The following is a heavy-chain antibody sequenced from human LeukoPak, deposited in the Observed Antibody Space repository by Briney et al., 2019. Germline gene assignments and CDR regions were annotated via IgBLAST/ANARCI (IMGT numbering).Heavy chain of an antibody. CDR3: ARDPSIADRDYDMDV. J-gene: IGHJ6*02. Sequence: QPGRSLRLSCVSSGFSFSSYGMHWVRPGPGKGLEWVAVTWYDGSNKHYPDSVKGRFTISRDNSKHPSYLQMNSLSAEDPAVNYCARDPSIADRDYDMDVWGQGTTVTVSS. CDR1: GFSFSSYG. CDR2: TWYDGSNK. D-gene: IGHD6-6*01. V-gene: IGHV3-33*01.